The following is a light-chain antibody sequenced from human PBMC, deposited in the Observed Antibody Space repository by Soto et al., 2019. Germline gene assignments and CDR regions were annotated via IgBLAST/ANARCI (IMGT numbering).Light chain of an antibody. V-gene: IGLV2-8*01. CDR2: EVS. CDR1: SSDVGGYNY. Sequence: QSVLTQPPSASGSPGQSVTISCTGTSSDVGGYNYVSWYQQHPGKAPKLMIYEVSKRPSGVPDRFSGSKSGNTASLTVSGLQAEDEADYYCSSYTDRSNLVFGTGTKVTVL. CDR3: SSYTDRSNLV. J-gene: IGLJ1*01.